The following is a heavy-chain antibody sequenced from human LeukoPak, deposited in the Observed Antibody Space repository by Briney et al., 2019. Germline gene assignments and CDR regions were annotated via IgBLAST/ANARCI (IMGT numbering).Heavy chain of an antibody. CDR2: IYSAGTT. D-gene: IGHD3-16*01. J-gene: IGHJ4*02. CDR1: GFXVGNNY. V-gene: IGHV3-53*01. Sequence: GGSLRLSCVVSGFXVGNNYISWVRQAPGKGREWVSVIYSAGTTAYSQPVRGRFIISRDSSKNALYLEMNSLRAEDTAVYFCVGGPAGQRYWGQGTLVTVSS. CDR3: VGGPAGQRY.